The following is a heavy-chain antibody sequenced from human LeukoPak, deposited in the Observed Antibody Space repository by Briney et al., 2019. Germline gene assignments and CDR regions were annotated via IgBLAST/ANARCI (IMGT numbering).Heavy chain of an antibody. J-gene: IGHJ4*02. Sequence: AGGSLRLSCAASGFTFSSYGMHWVRQAPGKGLEWVAFIRYDGSNKYCADSVKGRFTISRDNSKNTLYLQMNSLRAEDTAVYYCAKDSLRYCSGGSCYFDYWGQGTLVTVSS. CDR1: GFTFSSYG. CDR2: IRYDGSNK. CDR3: AKDSLRYCSGGSCYFDY. V-gene: IGHV3-30*02. D-gene: IGHD2-15*01.